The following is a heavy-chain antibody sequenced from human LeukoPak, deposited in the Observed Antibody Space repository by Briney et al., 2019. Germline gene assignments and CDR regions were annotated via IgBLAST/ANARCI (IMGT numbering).Heavy chain of an antibody. CDR3: APPIVVVTATNFDY. V-gene: IGHV3-21*01. Sequence: PGGSLRLSCAASGFTFSSYSMNWVRQAPGKGLEWVSSISSSSSYIYYADSVKGRFTISRDKAKNSLYLQMNSLRAEDTAVYYCAPPIVVVTATNFDYWGQGTLVTVSS. CDR2: ISSSSSYI. CDR1: GFTFSSYS. D-gene: IGHD2-21*02. J-gene: IGHJ4*02.